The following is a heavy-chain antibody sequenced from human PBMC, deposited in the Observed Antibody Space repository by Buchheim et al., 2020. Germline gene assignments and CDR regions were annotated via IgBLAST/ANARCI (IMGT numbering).Heavy chain of an antibody. CDR1: GGSISSSSYY. D-gene: IGHD1-26*01. CDR3: ARPSTEHYLDY. CDR2: IYYSGFT. J-gene: IGHJ4*02. Sequence: QLQLQESGPGLVKPSETLPLTCTVSGGSISSSSYYWGWIRQPPGKGLEWIGSIYYSGFTYYTPSLKSRVTISSETSTHQFPLKLTSVTAADTAVYYCARPSTEHYLDYWGKGTL. V-gene: IGHV4-39*07.